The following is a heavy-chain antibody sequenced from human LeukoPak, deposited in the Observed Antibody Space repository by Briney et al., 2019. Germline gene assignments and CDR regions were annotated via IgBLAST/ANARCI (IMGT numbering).Heavy chain of an antibody. CDR3: ARDVPAGDYDILTGYYGSEYFQH. V-gene: IGHV3-7*03. J-gene: IGHJ1*01. D-gene: IGHD3-9*01. Sequence: GGSLRLSCAASGFTFSSYWMSWVRQAPGKGLEWVANIKQDGSEKYYVDSVKGRFTISRDNAKNSLYLQMNSLRAEDTAVYYCARDVPAGDYDILTGYYGSEYFQHWGQGTLVTVSS. CDR2: IKQDGSEK. CDR1: GFTFSSYW.